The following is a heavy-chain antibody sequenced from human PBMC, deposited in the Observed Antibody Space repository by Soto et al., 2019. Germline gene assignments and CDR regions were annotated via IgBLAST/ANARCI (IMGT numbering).Heavy chain of an antibody. V-gene: IGHV4-4*07. J-gene: IGHJ4*02. D-gene: IGHD4-17*01. Sequence: SETLSLTCTVSGGSISSYYWSWIRQPAGKGLEWIGRIFISGSTNFNPSLESRLTMSVDTSKNQFSLNLSSVTAADTAVYYCTSALLDYGDYYFDNWGQGTLVTVSS. CDR1: GGSISSYY. CDR2: IFISGST. CDR3: TSALLDYGDYYFDN.